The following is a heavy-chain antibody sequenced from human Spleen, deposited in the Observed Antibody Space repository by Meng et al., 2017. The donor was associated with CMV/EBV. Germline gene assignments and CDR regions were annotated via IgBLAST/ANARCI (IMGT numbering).Heavy chain of an antibody. V-gene: IGHV1-18*01. J-gene: IGHJ1*01. CDR2: ISAYNGNT. Sequence: KASGYTFTSYGISWVRQAPGQGLEWMGWISAYNGNTNYAQKLQGRVTMTTDTSTSTAYMELRSLRSGDTAVYYCARDLRIAAAGDFQHWGQVTLVTVSS. D-gene: IGHD6-13*01. CDR1: GYTFTSYG. CDR3: ARDLRIAAAGDFQH.